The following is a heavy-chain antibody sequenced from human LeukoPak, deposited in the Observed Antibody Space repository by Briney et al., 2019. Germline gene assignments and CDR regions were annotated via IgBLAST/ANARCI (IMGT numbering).Heavy chain of an antibody. CDR2: ISSSSSYI. CDR3: AREVDIAVAGLGEGFGY. Sequence: GGSLRLSCAASGFTFSSYSMNWVRQPPGKGLEWVSSISSSSSYIYYADSVKGRFTISRDNAKNSLYLQMNSLRAEDTAVYYCAREVDIAVAGLGEGFGYWGQGTLVTVSS. V-gene: IGHV3-21*01. CDR1: GFTFSSYS. D-gene: IGHD6-19*01. J-gene: IGHJ4*02.